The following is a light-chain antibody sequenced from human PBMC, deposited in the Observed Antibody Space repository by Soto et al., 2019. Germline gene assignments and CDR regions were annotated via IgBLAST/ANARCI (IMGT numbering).Light chain of an antibody. CDR1: QSVNNN. J-gene: IGKJ1*01. CDR2: SAS. CDR3: QQYYSYPLT. V-gene: IGKV3-15*01. Sequence: EIVMTQSTVTLSVSPRERATRSCTASQSVNNNVAWYQQKPGHTPRLLIYSASIGATGTPARFSGSGSGSDFTLTISSLQSEDFATYYCQQYYSYPLTSGQGTMADI.